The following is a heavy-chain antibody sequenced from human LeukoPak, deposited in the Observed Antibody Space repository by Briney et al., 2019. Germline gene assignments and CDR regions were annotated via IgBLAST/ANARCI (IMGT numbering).Heavy chain of an antibody. CDR1: GYTLTDYY. CDR2: ISPDSGGP. CDR3: ARESRGILNYFDF. V-gene: IGHV1-2*02. Sequence: ASVKVSCKASGYTLTDYYIHWVRQAPGQGLEWMGWISPDSGGPNYAQKFQGRVTMTRDTSISTAYMELSRLRSDDTAVYYCARESRGILNYFDFWGQGTLVTVSS. D-gene: IGHD3-22*01. J-gene: IGHJ4*02.